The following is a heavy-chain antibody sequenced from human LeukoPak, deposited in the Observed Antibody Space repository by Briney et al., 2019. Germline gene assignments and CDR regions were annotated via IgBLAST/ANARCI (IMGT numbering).Heavy chain of an antibody. CDR3: AATSRDVLDYFFAH. V-gene: IGHV3-48*03. CDR2: ISRAGDTI. J-gene: IGHJ4*02. D-gene: IGHD6-6*01. CDR1: GITFNLYE. Sequence: PGGSLRLSCEASGITFNLYEMNWVRQAPGKGLEWVAHISRAGDTIFYTDSEKGRFSISRDNAKNSLSLQMNNLRAEDTALYYCAATSRDVLDYFFAHWGQGTLVTVSS.